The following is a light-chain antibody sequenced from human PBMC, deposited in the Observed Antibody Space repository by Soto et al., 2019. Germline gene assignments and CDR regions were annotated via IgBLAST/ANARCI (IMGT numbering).Light chain of an antibody. CDR2: DAS. CDR1: QSVSTF. J-gene: IGKJ1*01. CDR3: PQHSSWPWT. V-gene: IGKV3-11*01. Sequence: EIVLTQSPATLSLSPGERATLSCRASQSVSTFLAWYQQTPGQAPRLLISDASNRATGIPGRFSGSGSGTAFSLTTSSLEAEGFAVYYGPQHSSWPWTFGQGTKVYIK.